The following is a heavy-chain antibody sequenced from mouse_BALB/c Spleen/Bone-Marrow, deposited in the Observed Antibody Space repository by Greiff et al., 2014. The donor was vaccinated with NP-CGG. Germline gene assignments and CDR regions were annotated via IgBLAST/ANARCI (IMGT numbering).Heavy chain of an antibody. V-gene: IGHV1-9*01. CDR3: AREDGLWYFGV. CDR2: ILPGSGST. J-gene: IGHJ1*01. D-gene: IGHD1-1*01. CDR1: GYTFSSYW. Sequence: QVQLQQSGAELMKPGASVEISCKAPGYTFSSYWIEWVKQRPGHGLEWIGEILPGSGSTNYNEKFKGKATFTADTSSNTAYMQLSSLTSEDSAVYYCAREDGLWYFGVWGAGTTVTVSS.